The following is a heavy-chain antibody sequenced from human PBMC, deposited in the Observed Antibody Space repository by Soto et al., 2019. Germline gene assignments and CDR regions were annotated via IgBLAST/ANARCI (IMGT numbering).Heavy chain of an antibody. CDR1: GGSISSYY. J-gene: IGHJ4*02. CDR3: ARGAYDSSGYYGYYFDY. Sequence: KASETLSLTCTVSGGSISSYYWSWIRHPPGKGLEWIGYIYYSGSTNYNPSLKSRVTISVDTSKNQFSLKLSSVTAADTAVYYCARGAYDSSGYYGYYFDYWGQGTLVTVSS. CDR2: IYYSGST. D-gene: IGHD3-22*01. V-gene: IGHV4-59*01.